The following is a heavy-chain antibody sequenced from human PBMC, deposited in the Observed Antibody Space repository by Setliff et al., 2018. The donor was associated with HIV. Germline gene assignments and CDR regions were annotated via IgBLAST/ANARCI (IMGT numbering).Heavy chain of an antibody. CDR1: GGSISSGDYY. J-gene: IGHJ4*02. D-gene: IGHD3-22*01. Sequence: SETLSLTCTVSGGSISSGDYYWSWICQPPGKGLEWIGYIYYSGSTYYNPSLKSRVTISVDTSKNQFSLKLSSVTAADTAVYYCAREGPYYYDSSGYYFDYWGQGTLVTVSS. CDR3: AREGPYYYDSSGYYFDY. V-gene: IGHV4-30-4*08. CDR2: IYYSGST.